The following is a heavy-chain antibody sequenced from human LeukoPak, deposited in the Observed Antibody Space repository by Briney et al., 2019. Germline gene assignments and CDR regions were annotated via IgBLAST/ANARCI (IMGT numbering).Heavy chain of an antibody. CDR1: GGSISSSRDY. CDR3: ARHVEIAVAGPIDY. Sequence: SETLSLTCTVSGGSISSSRDYWGWIRQPPGKGLEWIGSIYYSGSTYYNPSLKSRVTISVDTSKNQFSLKLSSVTAADTAVYYCARHVEIAVAGPIDYWGQRTLVTVSS. J-gene: IGHJ4*02. V-gene: IGHV4-39*01. CDR2: IYYSGST. D-gene: IGHD6-19*01.